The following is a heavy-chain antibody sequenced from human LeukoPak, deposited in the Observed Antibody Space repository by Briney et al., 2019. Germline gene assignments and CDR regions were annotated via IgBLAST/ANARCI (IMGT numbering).Heavy chain of an antibody. D-gene: IGHD3-22*01. V-gene: IGHV3-30*07. CDR3: AKRGVVIRVILVGFHKEAYYFDS. CDR1: GFTFSSYA. CDR2: ISYDGSNK. Sequence: GGSLRLSCAASGFTFSSYAMHWVRQAPGKGLEWVAVISYDGSNKYYADSVKGRFTISRDNSKITLYLQMNSLRAEDTAVYFCAKRGVVIRVILVGFHKEAYYFDSWGQGALVTVSS. J-gene: IGHJ4*02.